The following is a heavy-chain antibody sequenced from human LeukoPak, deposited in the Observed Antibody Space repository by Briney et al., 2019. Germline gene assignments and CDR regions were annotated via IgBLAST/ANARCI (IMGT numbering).Heavy chain of an antibody. CDR3: ASGGYSGYAFDY. J-gene: IGHJ4*02. D-gene: IGHD5-12*01. V-gene: IGHV4-59*01. CDR2: IYYSGIT. CDR1: GGSISSFY. Sequence: KPSETLSLTCTVSGGSISSFYWSWIRQPPGKGLQWIGYIYYSGITRYNPSLKSRVTISVDTSKNQFSLKLSSVIAADTAVYYCASGGYSGYAFDYWGQGILVTVSS.